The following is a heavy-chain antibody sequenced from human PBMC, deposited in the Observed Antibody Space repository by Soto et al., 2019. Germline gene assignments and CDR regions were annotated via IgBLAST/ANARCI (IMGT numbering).Heavy chain of an antibody. CDR3: AKVSRKGSAIDFDY. Sequence: QVQLVQSGAALKKPGASVKVSCKASGYTFSNYDMNWVRQATGQGPEWIGWVNPNNGDTGYAQKFQGRVTLTTDISTTTAYMELTSLRSEDTAIYYCAKVSRKGSAIDFDYGGQGTLITVSS. D-gene: IGHD3-10*01. V-gene: IGHV1-8*01. CDR1: GYTFSNYD. J-gene: IGHJ4*02. CDR2: VNPNNGDT.